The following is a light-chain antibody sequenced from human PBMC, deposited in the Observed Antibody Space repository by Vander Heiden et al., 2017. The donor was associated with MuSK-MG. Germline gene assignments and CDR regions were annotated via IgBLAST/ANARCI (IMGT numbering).Light chain of an antibody. CDR1: TGAVTSVHY. J-gene: IGLJ3*02. CDR2: DTT. Sequence: QAVVTPEPSLTVSPGGTVTLTCGSSTGAVTSVHYPYWFQQKPGQAPRTLIYDTTHKHSWTPARFSASLLGGKAALTLSGAQPEDEADCYCLLSYSGTRVFGGGTKLTVL. V-gene: IGLV7-46*01. CDR3: LLSYSGTRV.